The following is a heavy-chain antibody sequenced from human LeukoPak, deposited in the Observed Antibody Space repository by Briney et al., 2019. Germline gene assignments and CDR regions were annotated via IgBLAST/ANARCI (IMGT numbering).Heavy chain of an antibody. V-gene: IGHV3-23*01. CDR1: GFTFSSSA. Sequence: QPGGSLRLSCAASGFTFSSSAMSWVRQVPGKGLEWVSGISASGGSTNYADSVRGRFTTSRDNSKNTLYVQMNSLRAEDTAVYYCAKDGGLWVSAHWGDSWGRGTLVTVSS. CDR2: ISASGGST. J-gene: IGHJ4*02. D-gene: IGHD7-27*01. CDR3: AKDGGLWVSAHWGDS.